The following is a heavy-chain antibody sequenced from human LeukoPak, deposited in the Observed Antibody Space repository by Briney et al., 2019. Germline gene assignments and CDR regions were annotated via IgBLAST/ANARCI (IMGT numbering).Heavy chain of an antibody. D-gene: IGHD2-21*02. V-gene: IGHV3-21*01. J-gene: IGHJ4*02. Sequence: GGSLRLSCAASGFTFSSYSMNWVRQAPGKGLEWVSSISSSSSYIYYADSVKGRFTISRDNAKNSLFLQMNSLRAEDTATYYCTRDFGSGVVVTAIVDWGQGTLVTVSS. CDR2: ISSSSSYI. CDR3: TRDFGSGVVVTAIVD. CDR1: GFTFSSYS.